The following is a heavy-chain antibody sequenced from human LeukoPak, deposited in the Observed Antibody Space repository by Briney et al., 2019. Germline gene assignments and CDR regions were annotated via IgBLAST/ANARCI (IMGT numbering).Heavy chain of an antibody. Sequence: GESLKISCKGSGYSFTSYWIGWVRQMPGKGVEWMGIIYPGDSDTRYSPSFQGQVTFSADKSINTAYLQWRSLKASDTAMYYCAIRVGGWYVDAFDFWGQETMLTVSS. CDR3: AIRVGGWYVDAFDF. J-gene: IGHJ3*01. CDR1: GYSFTSYW. D-gene: IGHD6-19*01. V-gene: IGHV5-51*01. CDR2: IYPGDSDT.